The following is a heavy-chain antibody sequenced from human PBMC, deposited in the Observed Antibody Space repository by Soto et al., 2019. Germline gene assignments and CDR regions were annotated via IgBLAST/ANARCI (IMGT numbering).Heavy chain of an antibody. CDR2: INPNSGGT. CDR1: GYTFTGYY. V-gene: IGHV1-2*02. D-gene: IGHD3-9*01. Sequence: SVKVSCKASGYTFTGYYMHWVRQAPGQGLEWMGWINPNSGGTNYAQKFQGRVTMTRDTSISTAYMELSRLRSDDTAVYYCASNTNYDILTGHLDYWGQGTLVTVSS. J-gene: IGHJ4*02. CDR3: ASNTNYDILTGHLDY.